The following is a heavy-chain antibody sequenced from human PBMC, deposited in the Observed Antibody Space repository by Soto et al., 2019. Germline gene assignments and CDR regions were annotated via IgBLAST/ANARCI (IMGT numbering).Heavy chain of an antibody. J-gene: IGHJ4*02. CDR1: GGTFSSYA. CDR3: ARGLRYSSSSPFDY. CDR2: IIPIFGTA. Sequence: SVKVSCKASGGTFSSYAISWVRQAPGQGLEWMGGIIPIFGTANYAQKFQGRVTITADESTSTAYMELSSLRSEDTAVYYCARGLRYSSSSPFDYWGQGALVTVSS. D-gene: IGHD6-6*01. V-gene: IGHV1-69*13.